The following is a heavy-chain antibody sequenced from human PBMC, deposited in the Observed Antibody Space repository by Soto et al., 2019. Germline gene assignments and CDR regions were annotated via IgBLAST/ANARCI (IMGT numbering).Heavy chain of an antibody. CDR2: ITAYNGNT. CDR3: ARGELLEIYFDY. D-gene: IGHD3-10*01. CDR1: GCTFTSYG. Sequence: QVQLVQSGAEVKKPGASVKVSCKASGCTFTSYGITWVRQAPGQGLEWMGWITAYNGNTKYAQKFQGRVTMTTDTSTTTSYMELRSLRSDDTAVYYCARGELLEIYFDYWGQGTLVTVSS. J-gene: IGHJ4*02. V-gene: IGHV1-18*01.